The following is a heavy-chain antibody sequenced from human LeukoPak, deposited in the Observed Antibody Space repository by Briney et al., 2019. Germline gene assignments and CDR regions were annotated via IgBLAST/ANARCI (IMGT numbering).Heavy chain of an antibody. J-gene: IGHJ4*02. Sequence: VGSLRLSCAASGFTVSSNFMSWVRQAPGKGLEWVSVIYSGGSTYYADSVKGRFTISRDNSKNTLYLQMNSLRVEDTAVYYCALGLVTDYWGQGTLVSASS. CDR3: ALGLVTDY. CDR2: IYSGGST. CDR1: GFTVSSNF. V-gene: IGHV3-66*01. D-gene: IGHD3-9*01.